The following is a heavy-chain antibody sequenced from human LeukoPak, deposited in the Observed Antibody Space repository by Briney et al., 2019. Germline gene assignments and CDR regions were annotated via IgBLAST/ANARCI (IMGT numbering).Heavy chain of an antibody. Sequence: SQTLSLTFAISGDSVSSNSAAWNWIRQSPSRGLEWLGRTYYRSKWYNDYAVSVKSRITINPDTSKNQFSLQLNSVTPEDTAVYYCARDRLWFGELSGYGMDVWGQGTTVTVSS. V-gene: IGHV6-1*01. CDR2: TYYRSKWYN. CDR3: ARDRLWFGELSGYGMDV. D-gene: IGHD3-10*01. CDR1: GDSVSSNSAA. J-gene: IGHJ6*02.